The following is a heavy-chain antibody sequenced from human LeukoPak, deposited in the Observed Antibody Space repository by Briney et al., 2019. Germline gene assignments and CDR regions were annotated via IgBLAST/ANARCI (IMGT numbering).Heavy chain of an antibody. V-gene: IGHV3-30*02. D-gene: IGHD2-21*02. Sequence: QPGGSLRLSCAASGFTFSSYGMHWVRQAPGKGLEWVAFIRHDGSNKYYADSVKGRFTISRDNSKNTLYLQMNSLRAEDTAVYYCAKGHCGGDCYLGLDYWGQGTLVTVSS. J-gene: IGHJ4*02. CDR1: GFTFSSYG. CDR2: IRHDGSNK. CDR3: AKGHCGGDCYLGLDY.